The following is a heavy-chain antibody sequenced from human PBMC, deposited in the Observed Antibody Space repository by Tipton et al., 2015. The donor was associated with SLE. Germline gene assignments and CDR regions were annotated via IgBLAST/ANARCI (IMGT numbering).Heavy chain of an antibody. CDR2: IYKSGTT. CDR3: ARDRGQQLQRGYFQH. V-gene: IGHV4-4*08. CDR1: GGSITTQY. Sequence: GLVKPSETLSLTCTVSGGSITTQYWSWLRQPPGKGLDWIGYIYKSGTTNYNPSLKTRVTISVDTSKNQFSLKLSSVTAADMAVYYCARDRGQQLQRGYFQHWGQGTLVTVSS. D-gene: IGHD6-13*01. J-gene: IGHJ1*01.